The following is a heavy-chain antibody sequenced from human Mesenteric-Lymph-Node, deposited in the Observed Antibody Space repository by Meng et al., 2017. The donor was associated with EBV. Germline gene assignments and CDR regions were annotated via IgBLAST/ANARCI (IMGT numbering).Heavy chain of an antibody. Sequence: QLRLQKSSALLVKLSHTLSLTCAVFGGSLSSGGYSWNWIRQTPGRGLEWIGYIYHTGTTYYNPSLKSRVTMSVDRSTNQFSLWLKSVTAADTAIYYCARAGAYYDVLTGFDYWGQGTLVTVSS. CDR1: GGSLSSGGYS. CDR3: ARAGAYYDVLTGFDY. V-gene: IGHV4-30-2*01. J-gene: IGHJ4*02. CDR2: IYHTGTT. D-gene: IGHD3-9*01.